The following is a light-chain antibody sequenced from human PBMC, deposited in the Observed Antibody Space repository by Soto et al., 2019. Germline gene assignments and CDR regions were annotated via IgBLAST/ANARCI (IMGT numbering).Light chain of an antibody. CDR2: EAS. CDR1: QSISRW. V-gene: IGKV1-5*03. J-gene: IGKJ2*01. Sequence: DIQMTQSPSTLSASVGDRVTITCRASQSISRWLAWYQQKPGTAPKLLIYEASTLESGVPSRFSGSRSGTEFTLTVSSLQHDDFATYYCQQYNDSFPYTFGQGTKLEIK. CDR3: QQYNDSFPYT.